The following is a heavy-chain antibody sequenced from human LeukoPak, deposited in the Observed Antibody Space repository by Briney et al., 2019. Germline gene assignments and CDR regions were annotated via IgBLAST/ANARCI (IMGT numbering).Heavy chain of an antibody. Sequence: GSLRLSCAASEFTFSSSAMSWVRQAPGRGLEWVSTIGSSGSVTYYADSVKGRFTISRDNSKSTLYLQMNSLRAEDTAVYYCATDRYYGPIDYWGQGTLVTVSS. J-gene: IGHJ4*02. CDR2: IGSSGSVT. CDR1: EFTFSSSA. V-gene: IGHV3-23*01. D-gene: IGHD4-17*01. CDR3: ATDRYYGPIDY.